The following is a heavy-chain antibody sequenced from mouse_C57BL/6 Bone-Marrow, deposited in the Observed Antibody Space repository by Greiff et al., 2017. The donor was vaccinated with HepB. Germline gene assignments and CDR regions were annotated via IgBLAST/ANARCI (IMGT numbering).Heavy chain of an antibody. D-gene: IGHD3-2*02. CDR1: GYAFTNYL. CDR2: IYPGSGGT. V-gene: IGHV1-54*01. Sequence: VQLQQSGAELVRPGTSVKVSCKASGYAFTNYLIEWVKQRPGQGLEWIGVIYPGSGGTNYNEKFKGKATLTADKSSSNAYMQLSSLTSEDSAVYFCAKETAQATPFAYWGQGTLVTVSA. CDR3: AKETAQATPFAY. J-gene: IGHJ3*01.